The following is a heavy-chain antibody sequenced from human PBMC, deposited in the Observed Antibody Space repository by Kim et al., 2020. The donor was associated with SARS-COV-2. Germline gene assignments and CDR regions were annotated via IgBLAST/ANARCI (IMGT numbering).Heavy chain of an antibody. CDR3: ARHVDTVTTVWGRYYYYGMDV. J-gene: IGHJ6*02. CDR1: GYSFTSYW. CDR2: IYPGDSDT. D-gene: IGHD4-17*01. V-gene: IGHV5-51*01. Sequence: GESLKISCKGSGYSFTSYWIGWVRQMPGKGLEWMGIIYPGDSDTRYSPSFQGQVTISADKSISTAYLQWSSLKASDTAMYYCARHVDTVTTVWGRYYYYGMDVWGQGTTVTVSS.